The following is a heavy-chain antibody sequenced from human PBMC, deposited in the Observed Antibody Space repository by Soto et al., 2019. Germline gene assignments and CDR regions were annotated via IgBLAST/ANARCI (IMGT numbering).Heavy chain of an antibody. V-gene: IGHV4-39*01. CDR1: GGSISSGDYY. D-gene: IGHD6-19*01. Sequence: SETLSLTCTVSGGSISSGDYYWSWIRLTPGKGLEWIGEINHSGTTIYNPSVKSRVTISIDTPANQFSLKLTSVTAADTAVYYCARGSQWLDYWGLGTLVTVSS. CDR2: INHSGTT. CDR3: ARGSQWLDY. J-gene: IGHJ4*02.